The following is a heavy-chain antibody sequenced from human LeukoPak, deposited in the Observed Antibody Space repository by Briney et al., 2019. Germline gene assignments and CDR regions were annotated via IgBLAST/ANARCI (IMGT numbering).Heavy chain of an antibody. CDR2: ISSSSSYI. CDR3: AKTRPLDSSSWSHGDY. V-gene: IGHV3-21*01. J-gene: IGHJ4*02. D-gene: IGHD6-13*01. Sequence: AGGSLRLSCAASGFTFSSYSMNWVRQAPGKGLEWVSSISSSSSYIYYADSVKGRFTISRDNAKNSLYLQMNSLRAEDTAVYYCAKTRPLDSSSWSHGDYWGQGTLVTVSS. CDR1: GFTFSSYS.